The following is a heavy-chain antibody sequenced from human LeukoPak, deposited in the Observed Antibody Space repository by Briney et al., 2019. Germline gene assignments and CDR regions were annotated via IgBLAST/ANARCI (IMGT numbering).Heavy chain of an antibody. J-gene: IGHJ4*02. CDR1: GGSISSYY. D-gene: IGHD4-17*01. V-gene: IGHV4-59*12. CDR3: ARTTTVTTFFDY. Sequence: SETLSLTCTVSGGSISSYYWSWIRQPPGKGLEWIGYIYYSGSTYYNPSLKSRVTISVDTSKNQFSLKLSSVTAADTAVYYCARTTTVTTFFDYWGQGTLVTVSS. CDR2: IYYSGST.